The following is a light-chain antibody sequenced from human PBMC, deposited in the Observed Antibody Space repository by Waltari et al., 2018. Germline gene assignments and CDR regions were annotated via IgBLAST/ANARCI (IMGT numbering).Light chain of an antibody. CDR2: GAS. CDR1: QSVSSN. J-gene: IGKJ4*01. Sequence: CRASQSVSSNIAWDQQKPGQAPRLLIYGASTRATGIPARFSGSGSGTEFTLTISSLQSEDFAVYYCQQYNNWPPLTFGGGTKVEIK. V-gene: IGKV3-15*01. CDR3: QQYNNWPPLT.